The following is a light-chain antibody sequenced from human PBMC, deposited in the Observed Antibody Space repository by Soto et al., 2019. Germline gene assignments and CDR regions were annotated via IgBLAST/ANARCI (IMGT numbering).Light chain of an antibody. CDR1: QSISDW. Sequence: DIQMTQSPSTLSASVGERVIIICRASQSISDWLAWYQQKPGKAPKLLIYKASRLETGVPSRFSGSGSGTEFTLTISSLQSDDFATYYCQQYNSYSPITFGPGTKLDVK. CDR3: QQYNSYSPIT. CDR2: KAS. J-gene: IGKJ3*01. V-gene: IGKV1-5*03.